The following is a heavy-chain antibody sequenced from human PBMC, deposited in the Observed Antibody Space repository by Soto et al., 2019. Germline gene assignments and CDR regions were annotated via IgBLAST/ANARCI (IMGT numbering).Heavy chain of an antibody. CDR1: GGSISSSNYY. J-gene: IGHJ4*02. CDR3: ARRGSGSYHDY. D-gene: IGHD3-10*01. V-gene: IGHV4-39*01. CDR2: IYYSGST. Sequence: SETLSLTCTVSGGSISSSNYYWVLIRQPPGKGLEWIGTIYYSGSTYYNPSLKSRVTISVDTSKNQFSLKLSSVTAADTAVYYCARRGSGSYHDYWGQGTLVTVSS.